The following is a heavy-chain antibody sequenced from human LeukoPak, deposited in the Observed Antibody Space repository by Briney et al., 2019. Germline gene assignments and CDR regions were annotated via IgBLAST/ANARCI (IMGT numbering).Heavy chain of an antibody. CDR2: ISSSSSYI. D-gene: IGHD3-3*01. CDR1: GFTFSSYS. V-gene: IGHV3-21*04. J-gene: IGHJ4*02. CDR3: AKALTRITIFGVDKRGFDY. Sequence: EGSLRLSCAASGFTFSSYSMNWVRQAPGKGLEWVSSISSSSSYIYYADSVKGRFTISRDNSKNTLYLQMNSLRAEDTAVYYCAKALTRITIFGVDKRGFDYWGQGTLVTVSS.